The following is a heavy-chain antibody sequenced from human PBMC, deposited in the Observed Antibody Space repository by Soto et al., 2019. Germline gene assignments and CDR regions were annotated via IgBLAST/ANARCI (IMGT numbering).Heavy chain of an antibody. CDR3: GRGGAGRRSGRIGAFDI. D-gene: IGHD6-19*01. J-gene: IGHJ3*02. Sequence: GSLRLSCAASGFTFSDYYMSWIRQAPGKGLEWVSYISTSGSTIYYADSVKGRFTISRDNDKNSLYLQMNSLRAEDTAVYYCGRGGAGRRSGRIGAFDIWGQGTMVTVSS. CDR1: GFTFSDYY. V-gene: IGHV3-11*01. CDR2: ISTSGSTI.